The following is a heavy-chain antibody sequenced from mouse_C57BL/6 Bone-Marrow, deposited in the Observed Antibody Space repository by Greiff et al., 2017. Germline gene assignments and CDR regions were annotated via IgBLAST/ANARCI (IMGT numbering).Heavy chain of an antibody. J-gene: IGHJ4*01. CDR3: SSRRRITTPEENAMDY. CDR1: GFTFSSYA. Sequence: EVHLVESGGGLVKPGGSLKLSCAASGFTFSSYAMSWVRQTPEKRLEWVASISDGGSYTYYPSNVKGRFTISRATAKNNLHLQMSTLKSDDTAMXYCSSRRRITTPEENAMDYWGQGTSVTVSS. V-gene: IGHV5-4*03. D-gene: IGHD1-1*01. CDR2: ISDGGSYT.